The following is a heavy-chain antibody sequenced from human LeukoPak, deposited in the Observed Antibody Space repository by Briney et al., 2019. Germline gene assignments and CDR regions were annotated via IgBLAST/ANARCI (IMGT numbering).Heavy chain of an antibody. J-gene: IGHJ4*02. CDR2: IYYSGST. Sequence: PSETLSLTCTASGGSISSYYWSWIRQPPGKGLGWIGYIYYSGSTNYNPSLKSRVTISVDTSKNQFSLKLSSVTAADRAVYYCARAFAHDYWVYWGQGTLVTVSS. V-gene: IGHV4-59*01. CDR3: ARAFAHDYWVY. D-gene: IGHD3-3*02. CDR1: GGSISSYY.